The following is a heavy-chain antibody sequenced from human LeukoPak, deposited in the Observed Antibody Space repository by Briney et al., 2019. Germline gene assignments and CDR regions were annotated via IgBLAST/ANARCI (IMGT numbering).Heavy chain of an antibody. D-gene: IGHD6-19*01. Sequence: GGSLRLSCAASGFTFSVYYMSWIRQAPGKGLEWVSYISSSSSYTNYADSVKGRFTISRDNAKNSPYLQMNRLRAEDTAVYYCARSGGWYFDYWGQGTLVTVSS. CDR2: ISSSSSYT. V-gene: IGHV3-11*03. CDR1: GFTFSVYY. J-gene: IGHJ4*02. CDR3: ARSGGWYFDY.